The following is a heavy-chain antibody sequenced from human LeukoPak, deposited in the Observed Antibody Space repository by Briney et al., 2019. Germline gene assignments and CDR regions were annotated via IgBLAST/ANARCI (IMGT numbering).Heavy chain of an antibody. V-gene: IGHV4-61*02. D-gene: IGHD1-26*01. CDR2: IYTSGST. CDR1: GGSISSGSYY. CDR3: ALSGSYAES. Sequence: SETLSLTCTVSGGSISSGSYYWSWIRQPAGKGLEWIGRIYTSGSTNYNPSLKSRVTISVDTSKNQFSLKLSSVTAADTAVYYCALSGSYAESWGQGTLVTVSS. J-gene: IGHJ5*02.